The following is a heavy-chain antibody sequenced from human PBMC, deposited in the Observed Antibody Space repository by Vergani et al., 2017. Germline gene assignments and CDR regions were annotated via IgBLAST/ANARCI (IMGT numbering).Heavy chain of an antibody. J-gene: IGHJ3*02. D-gene: IGHD3-22*01. Sequence: EVQMVESGGGLVKPGGSLRLSCVASGFTFSHYSMNWVRQAPGKGLEWVSSISGNNDDVYYADSVKGRFTISRDNAKNSLYLDMSSLRAEDTAVYSCARETMTVDGYAFDIWGQGTMVTVSS. CDR2: ISGNNDDV. CDR1: GFTFSHYS. CDR3: ARETMTVDGYAFDI. V-gene: IGHV3-21*01.